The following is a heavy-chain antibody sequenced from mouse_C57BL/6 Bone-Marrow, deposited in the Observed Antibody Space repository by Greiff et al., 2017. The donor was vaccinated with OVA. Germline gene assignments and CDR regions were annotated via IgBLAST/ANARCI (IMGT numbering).Heavy chain of an antibody. V-gene: IGHV1-26*01. CDR1: GYTFTDYY. CDR3: ARDAYYYSNSYGWYFDV. D-gene: IGHD1-1*01. CDR2: INPNNGGT. J-gene: IGHJ1*03. Sequence: EVQLQQSGPELVKPGASVKISCKASGYTFTDYYMNWVKQSPGQSLEWIGDINPNNGGTSYNQKFKGKATLTVDKSSRTAYMELRSLTSEDSAVYYCARDAYYYSNSYGWYFDVWGTGTTVTVSA.